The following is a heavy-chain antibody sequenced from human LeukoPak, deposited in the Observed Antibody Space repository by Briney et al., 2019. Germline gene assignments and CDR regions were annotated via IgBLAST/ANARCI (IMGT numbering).Heavy chain of an antibody. J-gene: IGHJ2*01. CDR3: ARGQYCTNGVCTDYWYFDL. Sequence: PGGSLRLSCAASGFSFSSYEMNWVRQAPGKGLEWVSYISRSGSAIYSAASVKGRSTISRDNAKNSLCLQMNSLRAEDTAVYYCARGQYCTNGVCTDYWYFDLWGRGTLVTVSS. CDR2: ISRSGSAI. V-gene: IGHV3-48*03. CDR1: GFSFSSYE. D-gene: IGHD2-8*01.